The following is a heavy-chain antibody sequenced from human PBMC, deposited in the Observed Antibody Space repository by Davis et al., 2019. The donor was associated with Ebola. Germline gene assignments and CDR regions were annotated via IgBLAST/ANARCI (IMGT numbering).Heavy chain of an antibody. CDR3: ARGGVAYSDLDY. J-gene: IGHJ4*02. D-gene: IGHD2-21*01. Sequence: AASVKVSCKASGCTFSSYAINWVRQATGQGLEWMGWMNPNSGNTGYAQKFQGRVTMTRENSMSTAYMELSSLRSEDTAVYFCARGGVAYSDLDYWGQGTLVAVSS. CDR1: GCTFSSYA. V-gene: IGHV1-8*02. CDR2: MNPNSGNT.